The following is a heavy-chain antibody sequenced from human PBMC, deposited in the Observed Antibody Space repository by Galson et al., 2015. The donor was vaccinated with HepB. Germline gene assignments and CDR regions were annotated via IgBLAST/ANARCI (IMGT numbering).Heavy chain of an antibody. D-gene: IGHD3/OR15-3a*01. CDR1: GYIFSGYS. CDR3: ARDYRDFYRFDP. Sequence: SVKVSCKASGYIFSGYSMHWVRQAPGQGLEWMGRINPNSGDTNYARKFQGRLTMTRDTSIRTVYMELSRLRSDDTAVDYCARDYRDFYRFDPWGQGTLVTVSS. V-gene: IGHV1-2*06. CDR2: INPNSGDT. J-gene: IGHJ5*02.